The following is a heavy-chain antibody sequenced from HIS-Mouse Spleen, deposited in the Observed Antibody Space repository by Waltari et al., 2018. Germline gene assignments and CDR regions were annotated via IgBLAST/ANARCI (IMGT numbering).Heavy chain of an antibody. CDR2: VIPIYGTA. CDR1: GGTFSSYA. D-gene: IGHD6-13*01. CDR3: ACREGYSSSWSTFDY. Sequence: QVQLVQSGAEVKKPGSSVKVSCKASGGTFSSYAISWVRQAPGQGLEWRGGVIPIYGTASDAQKFQGRVTLTADESTSTAYMELSSLRSEDTAVYYCACREGYSSSWSTFDYWGQGTLVTVSS. J-gene: IGHJ4*02. V-gene: IGHV1-69*01.